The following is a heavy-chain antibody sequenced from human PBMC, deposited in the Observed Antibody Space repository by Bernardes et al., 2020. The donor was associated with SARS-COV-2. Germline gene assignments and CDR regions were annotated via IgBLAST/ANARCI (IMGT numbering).Heavy chain of an antibody. CDR2: ISSSSSTI. CDR1: GFTFSSYS. CDR3: ARVDQWLRYYYYGMDV. V-gene: IGHV3-48*02. D-gene: IGHD5-12*01. Sequence: GGSLRLSCAASGFTFSSYSMNWVRQAPGKGLEWVSYISSSSSTIYYADSVKGRFTISRDNAKNSLYLQMNSLRDEDTAVYYCARVDQWLRYYYYGMDVWGQGTTVTVSS. J-gene: IGHJ6*02.